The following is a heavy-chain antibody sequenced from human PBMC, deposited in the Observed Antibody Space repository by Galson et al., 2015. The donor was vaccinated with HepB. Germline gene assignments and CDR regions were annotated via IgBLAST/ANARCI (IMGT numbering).Heavy chain of an antibody. CDR3: ATTSFDWLLSQHDAFDI. CDR1: GGSISSYY. CDR2: IYYSGST. D-gene: IGHD3-9*01. V-gene: IGHV4-59*12. Sequence: ETLSLTCTVSGGSISSYYWSWIRQPPGKGLEWIGYIYYSGSTNYNPSLKSRVTISVDTSKNQFSLKLSSVTAADTAVYYCATTSFDWLLSQHDAFDIWGQGTMVTVS. J-gene: IGHJ3*02.